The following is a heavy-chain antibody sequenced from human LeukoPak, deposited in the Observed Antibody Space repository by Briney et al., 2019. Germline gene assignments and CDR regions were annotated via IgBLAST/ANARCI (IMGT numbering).Heavy chain of an antibody. CDR2: IKQDGSEK. CDR1: GFTFSSYW. D-gene: IGHD5-12*01. Sequence: GGSLRLSCAASGFTFSSYWMSWVRQTPGKGLEWVANIKQDGSEKYYVDSVKGRFTISRDNAKNSLYLQMNSLRAEDTAVYYCAIEDKVATIGYWGQGTLVTVSS. CDR3: AIEDKVATIGY. V-gene: IGHV3-7*01. J-gene: IGHJ4*02.